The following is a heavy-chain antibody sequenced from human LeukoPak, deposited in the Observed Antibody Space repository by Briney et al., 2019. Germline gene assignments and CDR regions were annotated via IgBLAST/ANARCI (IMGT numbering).Heavy chain of an antibody. CDR2: INHSGST. CDR1: GGSFSGYY. Sequence: PSETPSLTCAVYGGSFSGYYWSWIRQPPGKGLEWIGEINHSGSTNYNPSLKSRVTISVDTSKNQFSLKLSSVTAADTAVYYCARYGWYYYGSGNYNWFDPWGQGTLVTVSS. D-gene: IGHD3-10*01. CDR3: ARYGWYYYGSGNYNWFDP. J-gene: IGHJ5*02. V-gene: IGHV4-34*01.